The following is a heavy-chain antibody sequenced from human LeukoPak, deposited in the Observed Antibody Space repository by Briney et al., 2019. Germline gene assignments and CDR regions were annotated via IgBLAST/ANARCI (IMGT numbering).Heavy chain of an antibody. CDR3: ARNYVGVTDY. V-gene: IGHV1-2*02. CDR2: INPNSGDT. CDR1: GYTFIDYY. J-gene: IGHJ4*02. Sequence: ASVKVSCKASGYTFIDYYIHWVRQAPGQGLEWMGWINPNSGDTNYAQKSQDRVTMTMDTSISTVYMELSRLKSDDTALYYCARNYVGVTDYWGQGTLVTVSS. D-gene: IGHD1-26*01.